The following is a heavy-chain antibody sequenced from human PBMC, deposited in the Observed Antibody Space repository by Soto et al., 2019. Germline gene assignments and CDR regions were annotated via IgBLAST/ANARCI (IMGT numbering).Heavy chain of an antibody. D-gene: IGHD3-16*02. J-gene: IGHJ4*02. CDR3: AKALGELSPESYDY. Sequence: QVPLVESGGGVVQPGRSLRLSCAASGFTFSSYAMHWVRQAPGKGLEWVAVISYDGSDKYYADSVKGRFTISRDNSKNTLNLQTNSLRADDTAVYYCAKALGELSPESYDYWGQGTLITVSS. CDR1: GFTFSSYA. CDR2: ISYDGSDK. V-gene: IGHV3-30*18.